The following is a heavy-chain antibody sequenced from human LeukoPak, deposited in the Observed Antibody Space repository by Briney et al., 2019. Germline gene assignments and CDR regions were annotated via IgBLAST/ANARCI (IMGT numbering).Heavy chain of an antibody. J-gene: IGHJ4*02. CDR3: ARDLYYFDY. D-gene: IGHD2/OR15-2a*01. V-gene: IGHV4-4*07. CDR2: IYTSGST. CDR1: GGSFSGYY. Sequence: SETLSLTCAVYGGSFSGYYWSWIRQPAGKGLEWIGRIYTSGSTNYNPSLKSRVTTSVDTSKNQFSLKLSSVTAADTAVYYCARDLYYFDYWGQGTLVTVSS.